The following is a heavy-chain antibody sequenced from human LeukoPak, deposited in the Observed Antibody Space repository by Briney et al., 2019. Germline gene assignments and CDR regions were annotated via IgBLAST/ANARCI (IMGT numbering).Heavy chain of an antibody. J-gene: IGHJ6*02. Sequence: SETLSLTCAVYGGSFSGYYWSWIRQPPGKGLEWIGDINHSGSTNYNPSLKSRVTISVDTSKNQFSLKLSSVTAADTAVYYSARTPVDTAIYGMDVWGQGTTVTVSS. CDR1: GGSFSGYY. CDR2: INHSGST. V-gene: IGHV4-34*01. D-gene: IGHD5-18*01. CDR3: ARTPVDTAIYGMDV.